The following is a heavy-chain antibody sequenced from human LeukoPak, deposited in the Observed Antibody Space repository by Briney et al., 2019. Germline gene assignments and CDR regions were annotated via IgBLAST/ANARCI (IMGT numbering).Heavy chain of an antibody. CDR3: ASGYSRSYYFDY. V-gene: IGHV3-74*01. J-gene: IGHJ4*02. D-gene: IGHD6-13*01. CDR1: GFTFSSYW. CDR2: INSDGSST. Sequence: GGSLRLSRAASGFTFSSYWMHWVRQAPGKGLVWVSRINSDGSSTSYADSVKGRFTISRDNAKNTLYLQMNSLRAEDTAVYYCASGYSRSYYFDYWGQGTLVTVSS.